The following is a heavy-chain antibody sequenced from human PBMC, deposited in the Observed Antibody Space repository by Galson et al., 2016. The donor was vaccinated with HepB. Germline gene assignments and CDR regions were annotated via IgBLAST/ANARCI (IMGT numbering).Heavy chain of an antibody. J-gene: IGHJ3*02. Sequence: SLRLSCAASGFSFNSYSMTWVRQAPGQGLEWVAYVSSFSNTIFYGDSVKGRFTVSRDNSKNTLYLQMNSLSAEDTSVYHCARELVVTHLYDAFDIWGQGTMVTVSS. CDR1: GFSFNSYS. V-gene: IGHV3-48*01. CDR2: VSSFSNTI. D-gene: IGHD3-22*01. CDR3: ARELVVTHLYDAFDI.